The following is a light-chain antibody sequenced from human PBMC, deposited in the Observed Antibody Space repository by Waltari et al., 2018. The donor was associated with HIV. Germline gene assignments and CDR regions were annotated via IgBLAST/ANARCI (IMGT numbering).Light chain of an antibody. CDR2: HAS. Sequence: IQLTQSPSSLSASVGDRVTMTCRASRGIRSSLAWYQQKPGKAPNLLIYHASNLEDGVPSRFSGSGSGTDFTLTISSFQPEDFATYYCQQFNSYPPLTFGGGTKVEIK. CDR3: QQFNSYPPLT. J-gene: IGKJ4*01. V-gene: IGKV1-13*02. CDR1: RGIRSS.